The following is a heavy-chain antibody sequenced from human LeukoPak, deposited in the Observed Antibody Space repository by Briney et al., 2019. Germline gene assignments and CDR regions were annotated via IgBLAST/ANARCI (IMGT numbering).Heavy chain of an antibody. CDR1: GFTFSAHH. CDR2: AGNKASSYTT. J-gene: IGHJ3*02. D-gene: IGHD1-26*01. CDR3: AKELLVGTAFDI. Sequence: GGSLRLSCAASGFTFSAHHLDWVRQAPGKGLEWVGRAGNKASSYTTEYAASVKGRFTISSDDSKNSVYLQVNSLKTEDTAVYYCAKELLVGTAFDIWGQGTMVIVSS. V-gene: IGHV3-72*01.